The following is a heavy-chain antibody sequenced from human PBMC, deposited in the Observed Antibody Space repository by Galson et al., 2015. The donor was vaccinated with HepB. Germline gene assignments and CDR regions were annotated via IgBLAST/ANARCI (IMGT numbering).Heavy chain of an antibody. J-gene: IGHJ5*02. CDR1: GYTFTSYA. CDR3: ARDGHVLLWFRSPVRNWFDP. D-gene: IGHD3-10*01. V-gene: IGHV1-3*01. CDR2: INAGNGNT. Sequence: SVKVSCKASGYTFTSYAMHWVRQAPGQRLEWMGWINAGNGNTKYSQKFQGRVTITRDTSASTAYMELSSLRSEDTAVYYCARDGHVLLWFRSPVRNWFDPWGQGTLVTVSS.